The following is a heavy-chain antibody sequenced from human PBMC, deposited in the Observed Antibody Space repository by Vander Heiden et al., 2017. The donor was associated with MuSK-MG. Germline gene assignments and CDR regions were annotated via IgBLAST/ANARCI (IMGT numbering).Heavy chain of an antibody. CDR2: ISSSSSYI. D-gene: IGHD1-26*01. J-gene: IGHJ5*02. V-gene: IGHV3-21*01. CDR3: ARGAMGATYPTKDNWFDP. CDR1: GFTFRDYY. Sequence: EVQLVESGGGLVKPGGALRLSCAVSGFTFRDYYMHWVRQAPGKGLEWVSSISSSSSYIYYADSVKGRFTISRDTAKNSVYLLMNSLRVEDTAVYYCARGAMGATYPTKDNWFDPWGQGTLVTVSS.